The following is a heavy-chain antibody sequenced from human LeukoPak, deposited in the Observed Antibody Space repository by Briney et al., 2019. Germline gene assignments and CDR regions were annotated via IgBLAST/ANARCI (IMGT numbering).Heavy chain of an antibody. CDR2: ISYDGSNK. V-gene: IGHV3-30*04. Sequence: GGSLRLSCAASGFTFSSYAMHWVRQAPGKGLEWVAVISYDGSNKYYADSVTGRFTISRDNSKNTLYLQMNSLRAEDTAVYYCARDPHYDIWTGYYSAAYYFDYWGQETLVTVCS. CDR3: ARDPHYDIWTGYYSAAYYFDY. J-gene: IGHJ4*02. CDR1: GFTFSSYA. D-gene: IGHD3-9*01.